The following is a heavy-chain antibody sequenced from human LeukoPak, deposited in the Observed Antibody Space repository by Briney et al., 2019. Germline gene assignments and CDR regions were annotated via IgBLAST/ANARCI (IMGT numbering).Heavy chain of an antibody. Sequence: PGGSLRLSCAASGFTVSSNYMSWAARPQGKGLGGAQVIYSVGSTYYADSVKGRFTISRHNSKNTLYLQMNSLRAEDTAVYYCARDRAIAAAALGGYYYGMDVWGQGTTVTVSS. CDR2: IYSVGST. CDR3: ARDRAIAAAALGGYYYGMDV. J-gene: IGHJ6*02. D-gene: IGHD6-13*01. CDR1: GFTVSSNY. V-gene: IGHV3-53*04.